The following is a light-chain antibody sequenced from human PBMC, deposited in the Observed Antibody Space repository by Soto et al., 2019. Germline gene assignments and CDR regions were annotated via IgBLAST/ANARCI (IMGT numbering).Light chain of an antibody. CDR2: DAS. V-gene: IGKV1-33*01. J-gene: IGKJ4*01. Sequence: DIQMTQSPSSLSASVGDRVTITCQASQDSSNYLNWYQQKPGKAPKLLIYDASNLETGVRSMFSGSGSGKDFTFTISSLQPEDIATYYCQQYDNLPLTFGGGTKVEIK. CDR3: QQYDNLPLT. CDR1: QDSSNY.